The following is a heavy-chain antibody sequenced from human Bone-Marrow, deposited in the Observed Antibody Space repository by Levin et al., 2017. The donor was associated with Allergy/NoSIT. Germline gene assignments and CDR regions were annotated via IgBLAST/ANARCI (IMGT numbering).Heavy chain of an antibody. V-gene: IGHV4-34*01. Sequence: LSCAVDGGSFTGYFWTWIRQPPGKGLEWIGEINHSGSTKYNPSLTSRVTISVDTSKKEFSLNLSSVTAADTAVFYCARGGRWSFSYYFDYWGQGTRVTVSS. D-gene: IGHD3-10*01. CDR3: ARGGRWSFSYYFDY. J-gene: IGHJ4*02. CDR2: INHSGST. CDR1: GGSFTGYF.